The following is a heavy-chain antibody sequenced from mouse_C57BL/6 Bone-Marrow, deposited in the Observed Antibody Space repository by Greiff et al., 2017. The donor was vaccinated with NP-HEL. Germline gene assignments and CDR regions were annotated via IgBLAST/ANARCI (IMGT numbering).Heavy chain of an antibody. Sequence: VKLVESGAELARPGASVKLSCKASGYTFTSYGISWVKQRTGQGLEWIGEIYPRSGNTYYNEKFKGKATLTADKSSSTAYMELRSLTSEDSAVDCCERGGSTVVEGYFDVWGAGTTVTVSS. CDR2: IYPRSGNT. D-gene: IGHD1-1*01. CDR3: ERGGSTVVEGYFDV. V-gene: IGHV1-81*01. J-gene: IGHJ1*01. CDR1: GYTFTSYG.